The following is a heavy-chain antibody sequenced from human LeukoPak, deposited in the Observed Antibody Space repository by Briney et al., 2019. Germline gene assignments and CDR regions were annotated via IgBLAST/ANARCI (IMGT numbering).Heavy chain of an antibody. D-gene: IGHD4-17*01. J-gene: IGHJ3*02. Sequence: ASVKVSCKASGYTFTGYYMHWVRQAPGQGLEWMGWINPNSGGTNYAQKFQGRVTMTRDTSISTAYMELSRLRSDDTAVYYCARRTTVTVSDAFDIWSQGTMVTVSS. CDR2: INPNSGGT. CDR3: ARRTTVTVSDAFDI. CDR1: GYTFTGYY. V-gene: IGHV1-2*02.